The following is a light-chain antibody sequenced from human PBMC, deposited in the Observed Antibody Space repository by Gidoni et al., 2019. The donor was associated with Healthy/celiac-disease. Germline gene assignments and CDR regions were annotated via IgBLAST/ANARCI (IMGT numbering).Light chain of an antibody. CDR1: NIGSKS. CDR3: QVWDSSSDHYV. V-gene: IGLV3-21*02. J-gene: IGLJ1*01. Sequence: SYVLTQPPSVSVAPGQTARITRGGNNIGSKSVHWYQQKPGQAPLLVVYDDSDRHSGIPERFSGSNSGNTATLTISRVEAGDEADYYCQVWDSSSDHYVFGTGTKVTVL. CDR2: DDS.